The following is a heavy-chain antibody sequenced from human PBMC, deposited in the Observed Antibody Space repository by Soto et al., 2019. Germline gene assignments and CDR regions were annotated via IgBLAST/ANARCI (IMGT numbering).Heavy chain of an antibody. D-gene: IGHD1-7*01. V-gene: IGHV3-33*01. Sequence: PVGSLRLSCAASGFTFSSYGMHWVRQAPGKGLEWVAVIWYDGSNKYYAGSVKGRFTISRDNSKNTLYLQMNSLRAEDTAVYYCARGITGTTYRQRAKRYYYGMDVWGQGTTVTVSS. CDR2: IWYDGSNK. CDR1: GFTFSSYG. CDR3: ARGITGTTYRQRAKRYYYGMDV. J-gene: IGHJ6*02.